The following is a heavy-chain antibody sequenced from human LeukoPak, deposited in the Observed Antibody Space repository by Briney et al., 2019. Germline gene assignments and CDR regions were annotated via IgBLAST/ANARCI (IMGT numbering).Heavy chain of an antibody. CDR2: IYYSGST. CDR3: ARHLADIVVVPAAITWFDP. CDR1: GGYISSYY. J-gene: IGHJ5*02. V-gene: IGHV4-59*08. Sequence: SETLSLTCTVSGGYISSYYWSWIRQPPGKGLEWIGYIYYSGSTNYNPSLKSRVTISVDTSKNQFSLKLSSVTAADTAVYYCARHLADIVVVPAAITWFDPWGQGTLVTVSS. D-gene: IGHD2-2*01.